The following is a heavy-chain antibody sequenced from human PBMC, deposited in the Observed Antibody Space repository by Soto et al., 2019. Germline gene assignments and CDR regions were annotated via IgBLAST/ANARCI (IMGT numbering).Heavy chain of an antibody. J-gene: IGHJ1*01. V-gene: IGHV3-30*18. CDR3: AKAGYYDSSGYSGYFQH. CDR1: GFTFSSYG. D-gene: IGHD3-22*01. CDR2: ISYDGSNK. Sequence: QVQLVESGGGAVQPGRSLRLSCAASGFTFSSYGMHWVRQAPGKGLEWVAVISYDGSNKYYADSVKGRFTISRDNSKNTLYLQMNSLRAEDTAVYYCAKAGYYDSSGYSGYFQHWGQGTLVTVSS.